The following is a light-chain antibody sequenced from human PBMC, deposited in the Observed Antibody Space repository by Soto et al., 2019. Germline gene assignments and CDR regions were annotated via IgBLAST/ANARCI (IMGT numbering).Light chain of an antibody. Sequence: DIQMTQSPSSLSASVGDRVTITCRASQSISNFLNWYQQKPGKAPKLLIHTTSSLQSGVPSRFGASGTGTDFTLTISSLQPEDFATYYCQQSYSTPQTFGGGTKVEI. CDR1: QSISNF. CDR2: TTS. CDR3: QQSYSTPQT. V-gene: IGKV1-39*01. J-gene: IGKJ4*01.